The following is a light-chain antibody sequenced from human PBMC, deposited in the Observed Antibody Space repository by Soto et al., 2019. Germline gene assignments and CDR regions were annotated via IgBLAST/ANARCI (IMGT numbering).Light chain of an antibody. CDR1: QAISSS. J-gene: IGKJ4*01. CDR2: AAS. V-gene: IGKV1-9*01. CDR3: QQLNSYPLT. Sequence: DIQLTQSPSFLSASVGDKVTITCRASQAISSSLAWYQQNPGKAPKLLIYAASTLQSGVPSSFSGSGSGTELTLTISSLQPEDFATYYCQQLNSYPLTGGGGAKVEI.